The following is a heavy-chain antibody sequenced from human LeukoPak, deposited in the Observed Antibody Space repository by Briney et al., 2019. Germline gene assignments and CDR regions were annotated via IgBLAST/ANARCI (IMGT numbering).Heavy chain of an antibody. CDR3: ARCRAYDTRGLDY. CDR1: GFTFSSYK. CDR2: IGSRSNDI. Sequence: GGSLRLSCAASGFTFSSYKMFWVRQAPGKGLEWLSFIGSRSNDINYADSVKGRFTISRDNAKNSLYLQMNSLKAEDTAVYYCARCRAYDTRGLDYWGQGTLVTVAS. D-gene: IGHD3-22*01. V-gene: IGHV3-21*01. J-gene: IGHJ4*02.